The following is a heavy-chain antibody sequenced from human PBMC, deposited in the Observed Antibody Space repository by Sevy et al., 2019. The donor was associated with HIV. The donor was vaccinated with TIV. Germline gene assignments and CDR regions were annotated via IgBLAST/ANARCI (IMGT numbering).Heavy chain of an antibody. CDR1: GYTLTDLS. CDR3: ATDRDSPDAFDI. J-gene: IGHJ3*02. CDR2: FDPEDGET. V-gene: IGHV1-24*01. D-gene: IGHD2-15*01. Sequence: ASVKVSCKVSGYTLTDLSMHWVRQAPGKGLEWMGGFDPEDGETIYAQKFQGRVTMTEDTSTDTAYMELSSLRSEDTAVYYCATDRDSPDAFDIWGQGTMVTVSS.